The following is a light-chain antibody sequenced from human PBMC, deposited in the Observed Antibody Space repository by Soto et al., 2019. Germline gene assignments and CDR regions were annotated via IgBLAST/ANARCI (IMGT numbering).Light chain of an antibody. J-gene: IGLJ2*01. CDR3: CSYTVRNSLA. Sequence: QSVLTQPASVSGSPGQSVTISCTGTSSDIGTYKLVSWYQQHPGKAPKLLIYEVTYRPSGVSNRFSASKSGNTASLTISGLQPEDEADYYCCSYTVRNSLAFGGGTQLTVL. CDR1: SSDIGTYKL. V-gene: IGLV2-14*02. CDR2: EVT.